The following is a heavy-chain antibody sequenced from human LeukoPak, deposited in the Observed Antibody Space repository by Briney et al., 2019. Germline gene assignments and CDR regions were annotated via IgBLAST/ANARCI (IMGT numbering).Heavy chain of an antibody. D-gene: IGHD6-13*01. CDR1: GGSISSGSYY. J-gene: IGHJ4*02. V-gene: IGHV4-61*02. CDR3: ATYSSSWRSFDY. CDR2: IYTSGST. Sequence: SQTLSLTCTVSGGSISSGSYYWSWIRQPAGKGLEWIGRIYTSGSTYYNPSLKSRVTISVDTSKNQFSLKLSSVTAADTAVYYCATYSSSWRSFDYWGQGTLVTVSS.